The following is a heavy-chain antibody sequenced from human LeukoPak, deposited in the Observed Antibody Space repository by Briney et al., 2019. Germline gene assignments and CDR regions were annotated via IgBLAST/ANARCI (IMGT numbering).Heavy chain of an antibody. Sequence: SETLSLTCAVYGGSFSGYYWSWIRQPPGKGLEWIGEINHSGSTNYNPSLKSRVTISVDTSKNQFSLKLSSVTAADTAVYYCARRDSSGYYWIFDYWGQGTLVTVSS. CDR1: GGSFSGYY. J-gene: IGHJ4*02. CDR2: INHSGST. V-gene: IGHV4-34*01. CDR3: ARRDSSGYYWIFDY. D-gene: IGHD3-22*01.